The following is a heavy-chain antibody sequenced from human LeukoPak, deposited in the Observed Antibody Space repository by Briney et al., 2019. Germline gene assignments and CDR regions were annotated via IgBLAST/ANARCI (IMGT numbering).Heavy chain of an antibody. CDR2: IDKGSNTI. J-gene: IGHJ4*02. CDR3: ADNLSR. D-gene: IGHD1-1*01. Sequence: TGGSLRLSCAASGFTLSTSSVNWVRQAPGKGLEWISYIDKGSNTIYYAASVKGRFTISRDSAKNSLYLQMNSLRAEDTAVYYCADNLSRWGQGTLVTVSS. CDR1: GFTLSTSS. V-gene: IGHV3-48*04.